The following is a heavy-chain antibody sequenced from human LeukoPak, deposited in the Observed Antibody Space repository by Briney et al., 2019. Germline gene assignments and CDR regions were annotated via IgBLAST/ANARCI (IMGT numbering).Heavy chain of an antibody. CDR3: ARRSGNYQADYYFDD. CDR1: GYIFTNYC. V-gene: IGHV5-51*01. D-gene: IGHD1-26*01. J-gene: IGHJ4*02. CDR2: IYPGDSDT. Sequence: GECLKISCRGSGYIFTNYCIACGRQMAGKGLEWMGIIYPGDSDTRYTPSFQGQVTISADKSISTACLQWSSLKASDTAMYYCARRSGNYQADYYFDDWGQGTLVTVS.